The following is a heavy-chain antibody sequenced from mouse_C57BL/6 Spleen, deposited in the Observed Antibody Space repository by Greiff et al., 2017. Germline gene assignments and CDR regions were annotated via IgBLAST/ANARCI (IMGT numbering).Heavy chain of an antibody. CDR3: ARHEGVPYYYGSSYWYFDV. CDR1: GYTFTEYT. Sequence: QVQLQQSGAELVKPGASVKLSCKASGYTFTEYTIHWVKQRSGQGLEWIGWFYPGSGSIKYNEKFKDKATLTADKSSSTVYMELSRLTSEDSAVYFCARHEGVPYYYGSSYWYFDVWGTGTTVTVSS. CDR2: FYPGSGSI. D-gene: IGHD1-1*01. V-gene: IGHV1-62-2*01. J-gene: IGHJ1*03.